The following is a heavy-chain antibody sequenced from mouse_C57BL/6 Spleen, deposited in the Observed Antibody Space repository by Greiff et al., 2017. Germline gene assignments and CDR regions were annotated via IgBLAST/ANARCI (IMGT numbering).Heavy chain of an antibody. CDR2: IHPNSGST. CDR1: GYTFTSYW. Sequence: QVQLQQPGAELVKPGASVKLSCKASGYTFTSYWMHWVKQRPGQGLEWIGMIHPNSGSTNYNEKFKSKATLTVAKSSSTAYSQLSSLTSEDSAVYYCARNYYGSSYSWFAYWGQGTLVTVAA. D-gene: IGHD1-1*01. CDR3: ARNYYGSSYSWFAY. V-gene: IGHV1-64*01. J-gene: IGHJ3*01.